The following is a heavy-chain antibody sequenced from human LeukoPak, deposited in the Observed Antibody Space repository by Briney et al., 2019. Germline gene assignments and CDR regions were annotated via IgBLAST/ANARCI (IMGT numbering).Heavy chain of an antibody. D-gene: IGHD3-10*01. CDR3: VRGALYMYYFDY. CDR2: ISSSSSYI. J-gene: IGHJ4*02. CDR1: GFPFSSYS. V-gene: IGHV3-21*01. Sequence: GSLRLSCAASGFPFSSYSMNWVRQAPGKGLEWVSSISSSSSYIYYADSVKGRFTISRDNAKNSLYLQMNSLRVEDTAVYYCVRGALYMYYFDYWGQGTLVTVSS.